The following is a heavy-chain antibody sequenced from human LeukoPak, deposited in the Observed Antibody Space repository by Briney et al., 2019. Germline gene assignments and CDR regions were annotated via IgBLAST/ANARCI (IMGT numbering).Heavy chain of an antibody. CDR3: ATNYYDSSGYYSIDY. Sequence: ASVKVSCKASGYTFTRYGISWVRPAPGQGLERMGWINTYNGNTDYAQKLQGRVTMTTDTSTSTAYMELRSLRSDDTALYYCATNYYDSSGYYSIDYWGQGTLVTVSS. J-gene: IGHJ4*02. CDR2: INTYNGNT. D-gene: IGHD3-22*01. CDR1: GYTFTRYG. V-gene: IGHV1-18*01.